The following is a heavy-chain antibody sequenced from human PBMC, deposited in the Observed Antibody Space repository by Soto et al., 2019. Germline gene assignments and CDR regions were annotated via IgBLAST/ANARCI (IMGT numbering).Heavy chain of an antibody. Sequence: GESLKISCKGSGYVFNHYWIAWVRQMPGKGLEWMGIIYPNDADTRYSPSFQGQVTISADKSTSTAYLQWTSLRTSDTAIYYCARVPSVVAPGNEYFGLDVWGQG. V-gene: IGHV5-51*01. CDR1: GYVFNHYW. CDR2: IYPNDADT. D-gene: IGHD3-9*01. J-gene: IGHJ6*02. CDR3: ARVPSVVAPGNEYFGLDV.